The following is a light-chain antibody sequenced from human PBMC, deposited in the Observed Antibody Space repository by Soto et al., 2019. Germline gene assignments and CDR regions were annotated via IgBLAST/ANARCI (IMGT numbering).Light chain of an antibody. V-gene: IGLV2-11*01. CDR2: DVS. CDR1: SSDVGGYNY. CDR3: CSYAGSYTFIYV. Sequence: QSALTQPRSVSGSPGQSVTISCTGTSSDVGGYNYVSWYQQHPGKAPKLMTYDVSKRPSGVPDRFSGSKSGNTASLTISGLQAEDEADYYCCSYAGSYTFIYVFGTGTKLTVL. J-gene: IGLJ1*01.